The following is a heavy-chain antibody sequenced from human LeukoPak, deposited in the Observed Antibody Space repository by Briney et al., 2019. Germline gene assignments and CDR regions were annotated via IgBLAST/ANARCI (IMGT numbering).Heavy chain of an antibody. CDR2: IIPIFGTA. V-gene: IGHV1-69*13. CDR3: ARGHCNGGSCYTGEGVSYYYGMDV. Sequence: SVKVSCKASGGTFSSYAISWVRQAPGQGLEWMGGIIPIFGTANYAQKFQGRVTITADESTSTAYMELSSLRSEDTAVYYCARGHCNGGSCYTGEGVSYYYGMDVWGQGTTVTVSS. CDR1: GGTFSSYA. J-gene: IGHJ6*02. D-gene: IGHD2-15*01.